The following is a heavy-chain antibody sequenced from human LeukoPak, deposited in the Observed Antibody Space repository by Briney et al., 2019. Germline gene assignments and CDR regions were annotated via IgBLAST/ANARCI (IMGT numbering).Heavy chain of an antibody. CDR3: ARDPSSLRDSFDY. CDR1: GFSFSRYW. V-gene: IGHV3-7*01. J-gene: IGHJ4*02. CDR2: IKEDGSEK. Sequence: RAGGSLRLSCAASGFSFSRYWMNWVRQAPGKGLEWVANIKEDGSEKYYVDSVKGRFTISRDNAKNSLYLQMNGLRAEDTAVYYCARDPSSLRDSFDYWGQGTLVTVSS.